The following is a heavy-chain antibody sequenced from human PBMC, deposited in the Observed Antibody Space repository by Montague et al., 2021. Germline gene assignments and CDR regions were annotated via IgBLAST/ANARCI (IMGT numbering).Heavy chain of an antibody. V-gene: IGHV4-59*08. J-gene: IGHJ5*02. CDR3: ARHVTIFGVVKRIDP. CDR2: IYYSGST. CDR1: GGSISSYY. Sequence: SETLSLTCTVSGGSISSYYWSWIRQPPGKGLEWIGYIYYSGSTNHNPSLKSRVTISVDTSKNKFSLKLSSVTAADTAVYFYARHVTIFGVVKRIDPWGQGTLVTVSS. D-gene: IGHD3-3*01.